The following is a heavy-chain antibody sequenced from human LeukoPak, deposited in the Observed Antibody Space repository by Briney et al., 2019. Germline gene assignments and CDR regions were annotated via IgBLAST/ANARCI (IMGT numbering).Heavy chain of an antibody. CDR3: ATYSSGWYRYFQH. D-gene: IGHD6-19*01. Sequence: PGGSLRLSCAASGFTFSSYGMHWVRQAPGKGLEWVSAISGSGGSTYYADSVKGRFTVSRDNSKNTLYLQMNSLRAEDTAVYYCATYSSGWYRYFQHWGQGTLVTVSS. CDR2: ISGSGGST. J-gene: IGHJ1*01. V-gene: IGHV3-23*01. CDR1: GFTFSSYG.